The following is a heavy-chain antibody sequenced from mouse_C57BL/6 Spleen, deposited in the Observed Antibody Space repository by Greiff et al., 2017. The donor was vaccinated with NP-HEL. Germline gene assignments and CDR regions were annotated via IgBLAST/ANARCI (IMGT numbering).Heavy chain of an antibody. Sequence: ESGPGLVKPSQSLSLTCSVTGYSITSGYYWNWIRQFPGNKLEWMGYISYDGSNNYNPSLKNRISITRDTSKNQFFLKLNSVTTEDTATYYCARELYAMDYWGQGTSVTVSS. CDR1: GYSITSGYY. J-gene: IGHJ4*01. CDR2: ISYDGSN. CDR3: ARELYAMDY. V-gene: IGHV3-6*01.